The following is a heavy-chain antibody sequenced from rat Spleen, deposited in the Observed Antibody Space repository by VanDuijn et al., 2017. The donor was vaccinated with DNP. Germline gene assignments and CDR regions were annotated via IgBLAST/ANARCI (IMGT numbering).Heavy chain of an antibody. CDR1: GFTFSDYN. CDR3: TNTGY. D-gene: IGHD4-1*01. V-gene: IGHV5S23*01. J-gene: IGHJ2*01. Sequence: EVQLVESGGDLVQPGRSLKLSCAASGFTFSDYNMAWVRQAPTKGLEWVATISTSGGSTYYRDSVKGRFTISRDNAKSTLDLQMNSLRSEDTATYYCTNTGYWGQGVMVTVSS. CDR2: ISTSGGST.